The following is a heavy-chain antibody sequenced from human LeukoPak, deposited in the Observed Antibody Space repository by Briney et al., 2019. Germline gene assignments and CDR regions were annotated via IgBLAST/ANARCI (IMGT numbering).Heavy chain of an antibody. CDR1: GGSFSGYY. Sequence: SETLSLTCAVYGGSFSGYYWSWIRQPPGKGLEWIGEINHSGSTNYNPSLKSRVTISVDTSKNQFSLKLSSVTAADTAVYYCARRYFDWFNGGRGYYFDYWGQGTLVTVSS. CDR2: INHSGST. D-gene: IGHD3-9*01. J-gene: IGHJ4*02. V-gene: IGHV4-34*01. CDR3: ARRYFDWFNGGRGYYFDY.